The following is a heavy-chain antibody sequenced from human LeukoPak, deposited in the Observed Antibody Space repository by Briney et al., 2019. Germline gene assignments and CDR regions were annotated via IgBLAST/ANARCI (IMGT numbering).Heavy chain of an antibody. D-gene: IGHD2-2*01. CDR3: ATDPLNVVVPAATKFYGMDV. CDR1: GYTLTELS. CDR2: FDPEDGET. Sequence: ASVKVSCKVSGYTLTELSMHWVRQAPGKGIEWMGGFDPEDGETIYAQKFQGRVTMTEDTSTDTAYMELSSLRSEDTAVYYCATDPLNVVVPAATKFYGMDVWGQGTTVTVSS. V-gene: IGHV1-24*01. J-gene: IGHJ6*02.